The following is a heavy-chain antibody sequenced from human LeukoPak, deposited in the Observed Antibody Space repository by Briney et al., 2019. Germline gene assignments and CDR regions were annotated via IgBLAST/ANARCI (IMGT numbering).Heavy chain of an antibody. V-gene: IGHV3-23*01. J-gene: IGHJ4*02. CDR1: GFTFRSYA. Sequence: GGSLRLSCAASGFTFRSYAMSCVRQAPGKGLEWVSGVSGSGGGTYYADSVKGRFTISRDNSKNTLYLQMKSLRAEDAAVYYCAKDVAALDYWGQGTLVTVSS. CDR3: AKDVAALDY. CDR2: VSGSGGGT.